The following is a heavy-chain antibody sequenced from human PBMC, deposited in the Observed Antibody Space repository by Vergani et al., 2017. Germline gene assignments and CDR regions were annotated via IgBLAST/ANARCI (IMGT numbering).Heavy chain of an antibody. CDR3: AKVGYCSSTSCYSYFDY. Sequence: EVQLLESGGGLVQPGGSLRLSCAASGFTFSSYAMSWVRQAPGKGLEWVSAISGSGGSTYYADSVKGRFTISRDNSKNTLYLQMNSLRAEDTAVYYCAKVGYCSSTSCYSYFDYWGQGTLVTVSS. V-gene: IGHV3-23*01. J-gene: IGHJ4*02. D-gene: IGHD2-2*02. CDR2: ISGSGGST. CDR1: GFTFSSYA.